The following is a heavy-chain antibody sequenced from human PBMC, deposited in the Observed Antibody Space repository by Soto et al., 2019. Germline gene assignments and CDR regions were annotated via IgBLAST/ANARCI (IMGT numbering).Heavy chain of an antibody. J-gene: IGHJ4*02. CDR3: SRRRAWTSTAPLDY. V-gene: IGHV3-73*02. CDR1: GFTFTDSA. D-gene: IGHD4-17*01. Sequence: EVQLVESGGGLVQPGGSLKLSCAASGFTFTDSAIHWVRQASGKGPEWVGRIRNKVNTYATAYAASVKGRFTISRDDATGTTYLQMNSLKTEDTAVYYCSRRRAWTSTAPLDYWGQGTLVTVSS. CDR2: IRNKVNTYAT.